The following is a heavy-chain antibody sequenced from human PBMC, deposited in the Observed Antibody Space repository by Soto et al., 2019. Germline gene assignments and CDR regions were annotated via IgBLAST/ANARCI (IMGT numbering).Heavy chain of an antibody. CDR3: TRHPSCSSTSCYPFDY. CDR1: GFTFSGSA. V-gene: IGHV3-73*02. J-gene: IGHJ4*02. Sequence: VQLVESGGGLVQPGGSLKLSCAASGFTFSGSAMHWVRQASGKGLEWVGRIRSKANSYATAYAASVKGRFTISRDDSKNTAYLQMNSLKTEDTAVYYCTRHPSCSSTSCYPFDYWGQGTLVTVSS. CDR2: IRSKANSYAT. D-gene: IGHD2-2*01.